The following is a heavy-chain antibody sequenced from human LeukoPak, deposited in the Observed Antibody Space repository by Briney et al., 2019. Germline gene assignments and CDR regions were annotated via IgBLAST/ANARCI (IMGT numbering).Heavy chain of an antibody. J-gene: IGHJ5*02. Sequence: SETLSLTCTVSGHSIAIGYHYWTWIRQPPGKGLEWIGDIFHSGNTHYNPSLESRVTISVDTAKTLSSLKLTSATASDTAVYYCARAKGDHNSALYNWFDPWGQGTLVAVSS. V-gene: IGHV4-30-4*08. CDR3: ARAKGDHNSALYNWFDP. CDR1: GHSIAIGYHY. CDR2: IFHSGNT. D-gene: IGHD5-24*01.